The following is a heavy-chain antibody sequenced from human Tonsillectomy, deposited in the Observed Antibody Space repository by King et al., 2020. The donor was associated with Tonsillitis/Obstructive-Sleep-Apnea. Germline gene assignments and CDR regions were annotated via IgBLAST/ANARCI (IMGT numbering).Heavy chain of an antibody. CDR2: IYYSGST. Sequence: QLQESGPGLVKPSETLSLTCTVSGGSISSSSYHWAWIRQPPGKGLEWIGSIYYSGSTYYNPSLKSRVTISVDTSKNQFSLKLSSVTAADTAVYYCARRDYDCSFDYWGQGTLVTVSS. CDR3: ARRDYDCSFDY. J-gene: IGHJ4*02. V-gene: IGHV4-39*01. D-gene: IGHD3-22*01. CDR1: GGSISSSSYH.